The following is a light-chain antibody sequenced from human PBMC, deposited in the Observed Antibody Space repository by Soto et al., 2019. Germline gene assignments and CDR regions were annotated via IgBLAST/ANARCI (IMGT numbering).Light chain of an antibody. V-gene: IGKV3-20*01. CDR2: GAS. CDR1: QSISRY. J-gene: IGKJ1*01. Sequence: IVLTHSPGTLSLYPGEITTLSCRASQSISRYLAWYQQKPGQGPRLLIYGASSRATGTPDRFSGSGSGTDFTLTINRLEPEDFALYYCQQYRSSPPTFGQGTKVDIK. CDR3: QQYRSSPPT.